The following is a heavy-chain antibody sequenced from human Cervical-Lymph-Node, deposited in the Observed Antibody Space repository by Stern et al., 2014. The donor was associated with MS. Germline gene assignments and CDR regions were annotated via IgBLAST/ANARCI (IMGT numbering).Heavy chain of an antibody. CDR2: IYHSGPC. CDR3: ARERQQYCNSEGCSYWYFDL. Sequence: QVQLQESGPGLVKPSGTLSLTCAVSGGSVSSTNWWSWVRQSPGKGLEWIGNIYHSGPCHYRPSLRSRVSISLDNSKNHLSLHLTSVTAADTAVYYCARERQQYCNSEGCSYWYFDLWGRGTLVTVSS. V-gene: IGHV4-4*02. J-gene: IGHJ2*01. CDR1: GGSVSSTNW. D-gene: IGHD2/OR15-2a*01.